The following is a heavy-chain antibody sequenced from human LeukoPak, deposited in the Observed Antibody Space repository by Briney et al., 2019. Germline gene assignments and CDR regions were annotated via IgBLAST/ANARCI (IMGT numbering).Heavy chain of an antibody. D-gene: IGHD6-6*01. J-gene: IGHJ4*02. CDR3: TGHDEYRSPAPFDY. Sequence: TGGSLRLSCTASGFTFGDYAMSWFRQAPGKGLEWVGFIRSKGYGGTTEYAASVKGRFTISRDDSNSIAYLQMNSLKTEDTAVYYCTGHDEYRSPAPFDYWGQGPLVTVSS. CDR1: GFTFGDYA. V-gene: IGHV3-49*03. CDR2: IRSKGYGGTT.